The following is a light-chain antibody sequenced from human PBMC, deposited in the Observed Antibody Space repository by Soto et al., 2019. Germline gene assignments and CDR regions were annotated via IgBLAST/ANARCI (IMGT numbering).Light chain of an antibody. J-gene: IGKJ1*01. Sequence: EVELTQSPGTLSLSPGERATLSCRASQSVSSSHLAWYQQKRGQAPRLLIYDTSTRATGIPDRFSGSGSGTDFTLTISRLEPEDFAVWHCQQYGASPWTYGQGTKVEGK. CDR1: QSVSSSH. CDR2: DTS. V-gene: IGKV3-20*01. CDR3: QQYGASPWT.